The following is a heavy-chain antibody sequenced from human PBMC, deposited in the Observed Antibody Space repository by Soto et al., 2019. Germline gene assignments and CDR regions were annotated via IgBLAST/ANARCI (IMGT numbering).Heavy chain of an antibody. CDR1: GFTFSSYA. V-gene: IGHV3-30-3*01. CDR3: ARVWNGALDY. Sequence: QVQLVESGRGVVQPGRSLRLSCAASGFTFSSYAMHWVRQAPGKGLEWVAVISYDGSNKYYADSVKGRFTTSRDNSKNTLYLQMNSLRAEDTAVYYCARVWNGALDYWGQGTLVTVSS. D-gene: IGHD1-1*01. J-gene: IGHJ4*02. CDR2: ISYDGSNK.